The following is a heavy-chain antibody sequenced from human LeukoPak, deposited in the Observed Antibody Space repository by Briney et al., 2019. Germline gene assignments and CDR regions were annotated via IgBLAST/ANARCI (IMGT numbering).Heavy chain of an antibody. V-gene: IGHV4-34*01. J-gene: IGHJ6*02. CDR2: INHSGST. CDR1: GGSFSGYY. Sequence: SETLSLTCAVYGGSFSGYYWSWIRQPPGKGLEWIGEINHSGSTNYNPSLKSRVTISVDTSKNQFSLKLSSVTAADTAVYYCARLGYCSSTSCYRGVNGTDVWGQGTTVTVSS. CDR3: ARLGYCSSTSCYRGVNGTDV. D-gene: IGHD2-2*02.